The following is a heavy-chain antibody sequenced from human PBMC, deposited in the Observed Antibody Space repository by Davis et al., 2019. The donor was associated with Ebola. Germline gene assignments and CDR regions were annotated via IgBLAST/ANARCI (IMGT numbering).Heavy chain of an antibody. Sequence: ASVKVSCKASGYTFTDYYLHWVRQAPGQGLEWMGCIDLNLYRGGPYYGQKFQGRVTMTRDTAISTVYMTLSSLTSDDTATYYCVTSTGYATRWGALDIWGQGTVITVSS. D-gene: IGHD2-2*01. CDR1: GYTFTDYY. J-gene: IGHJ3*02. CDR2: IDLNLYRGGP. V-gene: IGHV1-2*02. CDR3: VTSTGYATRWGALDI.